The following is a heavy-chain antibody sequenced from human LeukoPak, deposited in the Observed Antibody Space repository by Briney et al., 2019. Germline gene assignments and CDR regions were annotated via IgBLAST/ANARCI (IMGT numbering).Heavy chain of an antibody. Sequence: ASVKVSCKASGYTFTGYYMHWVRQAPGRGLEWMGRINPNSGGTNYAQKFQGRVTMTRDTSISTAYMELSRLRSGDTAVYYCARIDSITAIKTDYWGQGTLVTVSS. J-gene: IGHJ4*02. D-gene: IGHD5-18*01. V-gene: IGHV1-2*06. CDR3: ARIDSITAIKTDY. CDR2: INPNSGGT. CDR1: GYTFTGYY.